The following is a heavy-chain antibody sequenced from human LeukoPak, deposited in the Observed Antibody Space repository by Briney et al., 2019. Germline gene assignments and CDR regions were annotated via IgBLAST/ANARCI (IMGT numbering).Heavy chain of an antibody. Sequence: PGGSLRLSCAASGFIFSSYGMHWVRQAPGKGLEWVAFIRYDVSNKYYADSVKGRFTISRDNSKNTLSLQMNSLRTEDTAVYYCVAQAAKQPASFDYWGQGTLVTVSS. CDR3: VAQAAKQPASFDY. J-gene: IGHJ4*02. V-gene: IGHV3-30*02. CDR2: IRYDVSNK. CDR1: GFIFSSYG. D-gene: IGHD6-13*01.